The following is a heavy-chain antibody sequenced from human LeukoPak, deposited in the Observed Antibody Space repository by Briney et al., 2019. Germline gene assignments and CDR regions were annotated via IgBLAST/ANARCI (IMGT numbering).Heavy chain of an antibody. J-gene: IGHJ4*02. CDR3: ARGIRYYDSSGYYHY. CDR1: GFTFSSYG. Sequence: GGSLRLSCAASGFTFSSYGMHWVRQAPGKGLEWVAVIWYDGSNKYYADSVKGRFTISRGNSKNTLYLQMNSLRAEDTAVYHCARGIRYYDSSGYYHYWGQGTLVTVSS. CDR2: IWYDGSNK. D-gene: IGHD3-22*01. V-gene: IGHV3-33*01.